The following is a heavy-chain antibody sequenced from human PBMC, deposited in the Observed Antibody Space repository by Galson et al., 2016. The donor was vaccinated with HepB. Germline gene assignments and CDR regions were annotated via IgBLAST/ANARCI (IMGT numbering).Heavy chain of an antibody. V-gene: IGHV1-3*01. D-gene: IGHD1-14*01. CDR3: ARPRRATVSVFDY. J-gene: IGHJ4*02. CDR1: GNTFTSYA. Sequence: SVKVSCKASGNTFTSYAIHWLRQAPGQGLEWMGWINADSGITKYSQRFQGRVTITRDTSARTVYMELSSLTSEDTAMYYCARPRRATVSVFDYWGQGALVTVSS. CDR2: INADSGIT.